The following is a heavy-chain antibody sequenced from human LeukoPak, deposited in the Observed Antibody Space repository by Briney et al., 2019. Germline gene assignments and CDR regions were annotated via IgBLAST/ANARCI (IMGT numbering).Heavy chain of an antibody. D-gene: IGHD3-9*01. V-gene: IGHV1-24*01. CDR2: FDPEDGET. Sequence: ASVTVSCKVSGYTLTELSMHWVRQAPGKGLEWMGGFDPEDGETIYAQKFQGRVTMTEDTSTDTAYMELSSLRSEDTAVYYCATDTPLRYFDWLLLPARNSLSTNWVHCWGQGTLVTVSS. J-gene: IGHJ5*01. CDR1: GYTLTELS. CDR3: ATDTPLRYFDWLLLPARNSLSTNWVHC.